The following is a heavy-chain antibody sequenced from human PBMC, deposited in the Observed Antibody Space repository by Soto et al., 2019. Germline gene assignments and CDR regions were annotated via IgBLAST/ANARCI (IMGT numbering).Heavy chain of an antibody. V-gene: IGHV3-7*01. CDR2: IKPDGSEQ. CDR3: ASGHWNYYCGFDV. D-gene: IGHD1-1*01. Sequence: PGGSLRLSCAASEFTFDKYYMTWGRQAPGKGPEWVANIKPDGSEQYYVDSVKGRFTIARDNANNSHYLQMNSLRAEDTAVYFCASGHWNYYCGFDVWGQGTTVTVSS. J-gene: IGHJ6*02. CDR1: EFTFDKYY.